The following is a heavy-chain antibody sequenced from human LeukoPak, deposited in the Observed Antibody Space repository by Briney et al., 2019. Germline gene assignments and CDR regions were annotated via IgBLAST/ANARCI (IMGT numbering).Heavy chain of an antibody. CDR2: ISGSGGST. J-gene: IGHJ4*02. CDR1: GFTFNIYA. Sequence: AGGSLRLSCTASGFTFNIYAMNWVRQAPGKGLEWVSGISGSGGSTYYADSVKGRFTISRDNSEDTLYLQMNSLRAEDTAVYYCAKVSVAGLMRYYFDYWGQGTLVTVSS. D-gene: IGHD6-19*01. V-gene: IGHV3-23*01. CDR3: AKVSVAGLMRYYFDY.